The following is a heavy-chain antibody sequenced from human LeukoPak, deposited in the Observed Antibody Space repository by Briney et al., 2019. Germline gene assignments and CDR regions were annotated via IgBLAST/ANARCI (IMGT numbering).Heavy chain of an antibody. CDR2: IHASGRT. Sequence: SETLSLTCTVSGGSVSPYFWSWIRQSPGKGLECIGYIHASGRTKYNPSLESRVSISVDTSKNHFSLTLRSVTAADTAVYYCARLLRWSEDGFDVWGQGTVVAISS. CDR1: GGSVSPYF. CDR3: ARLLRWSEDGFDV. J-gene: IGHJ3*01. V-gene: IGHV4-4*09. D-gene: IGHD2-15*01.